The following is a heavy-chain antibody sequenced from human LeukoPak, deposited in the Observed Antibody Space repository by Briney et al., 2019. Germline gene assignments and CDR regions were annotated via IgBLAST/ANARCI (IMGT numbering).Heavy chain of an antibody. V-gene: IGHV3-33*01. J-gene: IGHJ4*02. D-gene: IGHD4-23*01. CDR2: IGYGGTKK. CDR1: GFSFTSFG. CDR3: ARVSESGNSDY. Sequence: GGSLSFSSAASGFSFTSFGLHWVGQAPGKGLMWWEVIGYGGTKKHYEDSVKGRYTISRDTSNNMLYLQMNSLRAKDTAVYYCARVSESGNSDYWGQGTLVTVSS.